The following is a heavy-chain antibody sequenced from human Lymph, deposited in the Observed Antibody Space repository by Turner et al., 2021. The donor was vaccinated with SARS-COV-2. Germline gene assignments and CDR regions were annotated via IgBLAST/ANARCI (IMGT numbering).Heavy chain of an antibody. CDR2: IYSGGSS. V-gene: IGHV3-53*04. D-gene: IGHD5-18*01. J-gene: IGHJ6*02. Sequence: EVQLVESGGGLVQPGVSLRLSCAASGITVSRNYMSWVRQAQGKGLEWVSVIYSGGSSYYADSVKGRFTISRHNSKNTLYLQMNSLRAEDTAVYYCARDLDTAGGMDVWGQGTTVTVSS. CDR1: GITVSRNY. CDR3: ARDLDTAGGMDV.